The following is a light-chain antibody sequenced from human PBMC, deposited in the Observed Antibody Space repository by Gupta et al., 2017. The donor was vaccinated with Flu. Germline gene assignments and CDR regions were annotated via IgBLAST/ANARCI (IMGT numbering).Light chain of an antibody. Sequence: QAVLTQPASLSASPGPSASLTCTLRSGINVGASKIYWYQQKPGSPPQYLLTYTAYADTQQGSGVTSRFSGSKYAYATAVTLTRYGLQSEDDSYYSSVTWKSSVVVFGGGTKLTVL. CDR3: VTWKSSVVV. CDR1: SGINVGASK. CDR2: YTAYADT. V-gene: IGLV5-45*01. J-gene: IGLJ2*01.